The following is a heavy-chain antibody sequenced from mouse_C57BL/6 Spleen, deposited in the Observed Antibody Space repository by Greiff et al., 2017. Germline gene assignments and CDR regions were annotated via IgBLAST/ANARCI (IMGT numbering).Heavy chain of an antibody. CDR2: INPNNGGT. J-gene: IGHJ1*03. CDR3: ARYGPWYFDV. Sequence: EVQLQESGPELVKPGASVKIPCKASGYTFTDYNMDWVKQSHGKSLEWIGDINPNNGGTIYNQKFKGKATLTVDKSSSTAYMELRSLTSEDTAVYYCARYGPWYFDVWGTGTTVTVSS. V-gene: IGHV1-18*01. D-gene: IGHD2-10*02. CDR1: GYTFTDYN.